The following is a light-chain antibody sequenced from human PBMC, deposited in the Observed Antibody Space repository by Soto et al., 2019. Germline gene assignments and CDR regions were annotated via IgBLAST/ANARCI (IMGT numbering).Light chain of an antibody. CDR3: QQYNIYPYT. V-gene: IGKV1-5*03. J-gene: IGKJ2*01. Sequence: DIQMSQSPSTLSASVGDRVTITCRASQSISSWLAWYQQKPGKAPKLLIYMASILESGVPSRFSGSGSGTEFTLTISSLQPDDFATYYCQQYNIYPYTFGQGTKLEIK. CDR2: MAS. CDR1: QSISSW.